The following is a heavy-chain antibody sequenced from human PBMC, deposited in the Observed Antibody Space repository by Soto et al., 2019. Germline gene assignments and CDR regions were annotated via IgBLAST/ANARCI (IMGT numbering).Heavy chain of an antibody. Sequence: KQSQTLSLPCAISGDSVSSNSAAWNWIRQSPSRGLEWLGRTYYRSKWYNDYAVSGKSRITINPDTSKNQFSLQLNSVTPEDTAVYYCARGSGWFPNDAFDIWGQGTMVTVSS. V-gene: IGHV6-1*01. J-gene: IGHJ3*02. CDR3: ARGSGWFPNDAFDI. D-gene: IGHD6-19*01. CDR2: TYYRSKWYN. CDR1: GDSVSSNSAA.